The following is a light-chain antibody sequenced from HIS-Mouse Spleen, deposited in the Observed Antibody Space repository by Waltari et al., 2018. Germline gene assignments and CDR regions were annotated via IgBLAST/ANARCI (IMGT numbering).Light chain of an antibody. CDR1: SSNIGSYH. J-gene: IGLJ1*01. CDR3: AAWNDSLSGYV. V-gene: IGLV1-47*01. Sequence: QSVLTLPPSASGTPGQRVTISCSGSSSNIGSYHVYWYQQLPGTAPKLLIYRNNQRPSGVPDRFSGSKSGTSASLAICGLQAEDEADYYCAAWNDSLSGYVFGTGTKVTVL. CDR2: RNN.